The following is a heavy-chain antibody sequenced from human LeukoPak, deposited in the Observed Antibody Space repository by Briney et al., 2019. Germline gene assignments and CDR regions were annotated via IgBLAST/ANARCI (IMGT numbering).Heavy chain of an antibody. CDR1: GYTFTSYD. CDR3: ARLYYYASSGYDALDI. D-gene: IGHD3-22*01. CDR2: MDGSSGKT. J-gene: IGHJ3*02. V-gene: IGHV1-8*01. Sequence: ASVKVSFTTSGYTFTSYDINWVRQATGQGLEWMGGMDGSSGKTAYAQKFLGRVTITRNTSISTAYMELSSLTSEDTAVYYCARLYYYASSGYDALDIWGQGTMVTVSS.